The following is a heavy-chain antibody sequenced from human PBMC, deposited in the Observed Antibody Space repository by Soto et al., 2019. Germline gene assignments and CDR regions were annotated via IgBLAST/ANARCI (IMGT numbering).Heavy chain of an antibody. CDR2: ISAYNGNT. Sequence: ASVKVSCKASGYTFTSYGISWVRQAPGQGLEWMGWISAYNGNTNYAQKLQGRVTMTTDTSTSTAYMELRSLRSDDTAVYYCARDTRYSGSSSLMAFDIWGQGTMVTVSS. V-gene: IGHV1-18*01. D-gene: IGHD1-26*01. J-gene: IGHJ3*02. CDR1: GYTFTSYG. CDR3: ARDTRYSGSSSLMAFDI.